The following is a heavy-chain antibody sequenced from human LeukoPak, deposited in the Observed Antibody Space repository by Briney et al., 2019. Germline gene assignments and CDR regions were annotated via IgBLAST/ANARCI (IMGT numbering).Heavy chain of an antibody. CDR3: GRGMHYYDSSGYYYVY. CDR1: GGTFSGYY. J-gene: IGHJ4*02. Sequence: SETLSLTCAVYGGTFSGYYWSWIRQPPGKGLEWIGEINHSGSTNYNPSLKSRVTISVDTSKNQFSLKLSSVTAADTAVYYCGRGMHYYDSSGYYYVYWGQGTLVTVSS. V-gene: IGHV4-34*01. D-gene: IGHD3-22*01. CDR2: INHSGST.